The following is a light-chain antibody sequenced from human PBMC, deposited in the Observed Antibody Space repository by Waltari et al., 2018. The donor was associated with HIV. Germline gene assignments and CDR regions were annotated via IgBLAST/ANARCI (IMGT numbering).Light chain of an antibody. CDR2: NDG. Sequence: SYVLTQPPSVSVAPGQTARVPCAGSNIGSKSVHWYQQKPGQAPVLVMYNDGDRPSGIPERFSGSNSGNTATLTITRVEGGDEADYFCQLCDSSSDHFVVFGGGTKLTVL. J-gene: IGLJ2*01. V-gene: IGLV3-21*02. CDR3: QLCDSSSDHFVV. CDR1: NIGSKS.